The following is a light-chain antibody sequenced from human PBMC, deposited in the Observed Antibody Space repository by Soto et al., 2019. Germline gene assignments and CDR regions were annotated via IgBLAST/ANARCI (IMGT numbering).Light chain of an antibody. Sequence: EIVLTRSPGTRSLSRVERGTPGFRASQSVSSSYLAWYQQKPGQAPRLLIYGASSRATGIPDRFSGSGSGTDFTLTISRLEPEDFAVYYCQQYGSSLSITFGQGTRLEIK. J-gene: IGKJ5*01. CDR2: GAS. CDR1: QSVSSSY. V-gene: IGKV3-20*01. CDR3: QQYGSSLSIT.